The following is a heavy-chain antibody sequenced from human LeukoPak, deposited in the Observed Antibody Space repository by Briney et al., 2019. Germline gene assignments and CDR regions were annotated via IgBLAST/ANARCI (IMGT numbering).Heavy chain of an antibody. J-gene: IGHJ4*02. D-gene: IGHD6-13*01. CDR2: ISAYNGNT. CDR1: GYTFTSYG. CDR3: ARDRVGSSSWYGSRRYLAPDY. V-gene: IGHV1-18*01. Sequence: GASVKVSCKASGYTFTSYGTSWVRQAPGQGLEWMGWISAYNGNTNYAQKLQGRVTVTTDTSTSTAYMELRSLRSDDTAVYYCARDRVGSSSWYGSRRYLAPDYWGQGTLVTVSS.